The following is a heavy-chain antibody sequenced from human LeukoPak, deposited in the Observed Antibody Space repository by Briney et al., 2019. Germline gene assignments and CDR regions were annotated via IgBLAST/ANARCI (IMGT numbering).Heavy chain of an antibody. J-gene: IGHJ4*02. CDR3: ARDGQWLSNHFDY. Sequence: SETLSLTCTVSGDSISSSSYFWGWIRQPPGKGLEWIGSIYYSGTTYYNPSLKSRVIISVDTSKNQFSLKLSSVTAADTAVYYCARDGQWLSNHFDYRGQGALVTVSS. D-gene: IGHD6-19*01. CDR2: IYYSGTT. CDR1: GDSISSSSYF. V-gene: IGHV4-39*07.